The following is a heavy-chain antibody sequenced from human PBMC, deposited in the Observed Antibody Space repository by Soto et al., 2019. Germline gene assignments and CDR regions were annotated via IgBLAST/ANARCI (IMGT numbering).Heavy chain of an antibody. CDR1: GYTLTSYG. CDR2: ISAYNGNT. J-gene: IGHJ4*02. V-gene: IGHV1-18*01. D-gene: IGHD3-9*01. CDR3: ARDHYSGRQYYDILTGYYPIDY. Sequence: ASVKVSCKASGYTLTSYGISWVRQAPGQGLEWMGWISAYNGNTNYAQKLQGRVTMTTDTSTSTAYMELRSLRSDDTAVYYCARDHYSGRQYYDILTGYYPIDYWGQGTLVTVSS.